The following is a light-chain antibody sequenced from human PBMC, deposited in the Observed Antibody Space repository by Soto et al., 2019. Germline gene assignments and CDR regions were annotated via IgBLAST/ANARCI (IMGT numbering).Light chain of an antibody. J-gene: IGKJ1*01. V-gene: IGKV3-15*01. CDR3: QQYNDWWT. CDR1: QSVSNN. CDR2: GAS. Sequence: EIVMTQSPATLSVSPGESATLSCRASQSVSNNLTWYQQKPGQPPRLLIYGASTRATGVPVRFSGSGSGTEFTLTISSLQSEDFAVYYCQQYNDWWTFGQGTKVEIK.